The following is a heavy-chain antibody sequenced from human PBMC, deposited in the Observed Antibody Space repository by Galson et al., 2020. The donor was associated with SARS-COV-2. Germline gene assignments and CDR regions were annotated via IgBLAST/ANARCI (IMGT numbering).Heavy chain of an antibody. Sequence: GEYLKISCAASGFTFNSFAIHWVRKAPGKGPEWVAVISAAGSNKYYSDSVKGRFTISRDNSRTTVYLQMNSLRLEDTAVYYCTRDGRGSRHFDYWGQGTLVTVSS. D-gene: IGHD3-16*01. CDR3: TRDGRGSRHFDY. CDR1: GFTFNSFA. CDR2: ISAAGSNK. J-gene: IGHJ4*02. V-gene: IGHV3-30*03.